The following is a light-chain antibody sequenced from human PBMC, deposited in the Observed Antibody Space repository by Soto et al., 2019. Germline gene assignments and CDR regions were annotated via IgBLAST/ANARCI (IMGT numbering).Light chain of an antibody. J-gene: IGKJ4*01. CDR1: QSVSSN. V-gene: IGKV3D-15*01. CDR2: GAS. Sequence: EIVMTQSPATLSVSPGERATLSCRASQSVSSNLAWYQQKPGQTPMLLIYGASTRATGIPARFSGSGSGKEYTLTISGLQSEDFAVYCCQQYNNWPALCFGGGTKVEIK. CDR3: QQYNNWPALC.